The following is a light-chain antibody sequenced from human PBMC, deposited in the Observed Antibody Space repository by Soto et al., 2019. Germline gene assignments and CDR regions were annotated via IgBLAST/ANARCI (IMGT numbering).Light chain of an antibody. CDR2: WAS. V-gene: IGKV4-1*01. CDR1: QSVLQTSNNKNY. Sequence: DIVMTQSPDSLAVSLGERATINCKSSQSVLQTSNNKNYLAWYQQKPRQPPKLLIYWASTRESGVPDRFSGSGSGTDFTLTISNLQAEDVAVYYCQQHYNNPTFGQGTKVEIK. CDR3: QQHYNNPT. J-gene: IGKJ1*01.